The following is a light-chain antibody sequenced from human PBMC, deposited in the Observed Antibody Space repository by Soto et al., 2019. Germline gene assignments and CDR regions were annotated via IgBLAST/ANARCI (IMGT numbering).Light chain of an antibody. J-gene: IGKJ2*01. CDR3: QQHNDYTPVT. Sequence: DIQMTQSPSTLSASVGYRVTITCRASQTISSSLAWYQHKPWKAPKLLIFDATTLQSGAPARFSGSGFGTEFTLTITGLQPDDFETYYCQQHNDYTPVTFGQGTKLEIK. CDR2: DAT. CDR1: QTISSS. V-gene: IGKV1-5*01.